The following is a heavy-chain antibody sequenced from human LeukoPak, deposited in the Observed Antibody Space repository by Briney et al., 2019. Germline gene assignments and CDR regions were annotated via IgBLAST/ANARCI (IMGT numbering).Heavy chain of an antibody. J-gene: IGHJ4*02. CDR3: ARGGGDWGFHQSDY. D-gene: IGHD2-21*01. Sequence: SETLSLTCTVSGGSISSYYWSWVRQPPGKGLEWIGYIYYSGSTNYNPSLKSRVTISVDTSKNQFSLKLSSVTAADTAVYYCARGGGDWGFHQSDYWGQGTLVTVSS. V-gene: IGHV4-59*08. CDR1: GGSISSYY. CDR2: IYYSGST.